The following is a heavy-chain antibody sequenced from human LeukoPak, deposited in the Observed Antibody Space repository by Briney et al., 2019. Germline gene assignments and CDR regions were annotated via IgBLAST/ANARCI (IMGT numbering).Heavy chain of an antibody. Sequence: PSETLSLTCTVSGGSISSSSYYWGWIRQPPGKGLEWIGSIYYSGSTYYNPSLKSRVTISVDTSKNQFSLKLSSVTAADTAVYYCARSYGGSYYYYYGMDVWGQGTTVTVSS. D-gene: IGHD5-12*01. J-gene: IGHJ6*02. V-gene: IGHV4-39*07. CDR2: IYYSGST. CDR1: GGSISSSSYY. CDR3: ARSYGGSYYYYYGMDV.